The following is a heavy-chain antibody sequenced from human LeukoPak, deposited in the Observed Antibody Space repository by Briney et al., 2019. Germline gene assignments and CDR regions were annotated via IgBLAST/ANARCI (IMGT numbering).Heavy chain of an antibody. CDR1: GYTFTDYF. J-gene: IGHJ6*03. D-gene: IGHD5-12*01. V-gene: IGHV1-8*02. CDR2: INPKSGGT. CDR3: ARGGGGYDGPSYYMDV. Sequence: ASVKVSCKASGYTFTDYFMNWVRQAPGQGLEWMGWINPKSGGTVYAQKFQGRVTMTRNTSISTAYMELSSLRSEDTAVYYCARGGGGYDGPSYYMDVWGKGTTVTISS.